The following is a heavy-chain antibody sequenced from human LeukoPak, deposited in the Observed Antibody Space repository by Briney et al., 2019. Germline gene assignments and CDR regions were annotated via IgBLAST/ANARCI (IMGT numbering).Heavy chain of an antibody. J-gene: IGHJ4*02. D-gene: IGHD3-10*01. CDR3: ARSYGSRSQFDY. CDR1: GGSISSYY. Sequence: PSETLSLTCTVSGGSISSYYWSWIRQPPGKGLEWIGYINYSGSTNSDPSLKSRVTISVHTSKNQFSLKLSSVTAADTAVYYCARSYGSRSQFDYWGQGTLVTVSS. V-gene: IGHV4-59*01. CDR2: INYSGST.